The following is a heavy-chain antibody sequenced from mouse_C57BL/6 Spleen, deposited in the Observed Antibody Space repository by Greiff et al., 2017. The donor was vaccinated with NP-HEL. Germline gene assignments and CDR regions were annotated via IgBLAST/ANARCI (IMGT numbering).Heavy chain of an antibody. CDR1: GFTFSNYW. V-gene: IGHV6-3*01. J-gene: IGHJ4*01. D-gene: IGHD2-5*01. CDR2: IRLKSDNYAT. CDR3: TTYYSNRYAMDY. Sequence: EVKLVESGGGLVQPGGSMKLSCVASGFTFSNYWMNWVRQSPEKGLEWVAQIRLKSDNYATHYAESVKGRFTISRDDSKSSVYLQMNNLRAEDTGIYYCTTYYSNRYAMDYWGQGTSVTVSS.